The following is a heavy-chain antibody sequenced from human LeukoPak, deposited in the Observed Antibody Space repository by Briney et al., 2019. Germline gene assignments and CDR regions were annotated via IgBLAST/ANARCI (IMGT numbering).Heavy chain of an antibody. CDR2: IYSGGST. D-gene: IGHD5-24*01. V-gene: IGHV3-66*01. CDR3: AKDGRDGYNYPSYYFDY. CDR1: GFTVSSNY. Sequence: GGSLRLSCAASGFTVSSNYMSWARQAPGKGLEWVSVIYSGGSTYYADSVKGRFTISRDNSKNTLYLQMNSLRAEDTAVYYCAKDGRDGYNYPSYYFDYWGQGILVTVSS. J-gene: IGHJ4*02.